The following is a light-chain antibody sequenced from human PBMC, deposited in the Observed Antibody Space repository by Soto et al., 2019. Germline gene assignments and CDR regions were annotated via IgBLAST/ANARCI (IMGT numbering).Light chain of an antibody. V-gene: IGKV4-1*01. CDR3: QQYYSTPWT. J-gene: IGKJ1*01. CDR1: QSVLYSSNNKNY. Sequence: DIVMTQYPDSLAVSLGERATINCKSSQSVLYSSNNKNYLARDQQKPGQPPKLLIYWASTREAGVPDRFSGSGSGTYFTMTISSLQAEDVAVYYCQQYYSTPWTFGKGTKVEIK. CDR2: WAS.